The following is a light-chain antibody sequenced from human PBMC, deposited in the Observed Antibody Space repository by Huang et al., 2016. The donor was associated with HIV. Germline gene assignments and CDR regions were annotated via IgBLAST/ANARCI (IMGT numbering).Light chain of an antibody. CDR1: QNISNY. Sequence: DIQMTQSPSSLSASVGDRVTITCQASQNISNYLHWYQQKPGKAPKLLIYGASTLETGGPSRFSGSGSGTDFTFTISSLQPEDIAAYYCQQYDNHPPYTFGQGTKLEIK. CDR2: GAS. J-gene: IGKJ2*01. CDR3: QQYDNHPPYT. V-gene: IGKV1-33*01.